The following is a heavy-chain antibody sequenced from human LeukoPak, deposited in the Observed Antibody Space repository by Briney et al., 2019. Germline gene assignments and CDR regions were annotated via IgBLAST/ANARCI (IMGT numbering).Heavy chain of an antibody. CDR3: ARDPQGYCSSTSCYRYAFDI. V-gene: IGHV1-2*06. J-gene: IGHJ3*02. D-gene: IGHD2-2*01. CDR2: INPNSGGT. CDR1: GYTFTGYY. Sequence: ASVKVSCKASGYTFTGYYMHWVRQAPGQGLEGMGRINPNSGGTNYAQKFQGRVTMTRDTSISTAYMELSRLRSDDTAVYYCARDPQGYCSSTSCYRYAFDIWGQGTMVTVSS.